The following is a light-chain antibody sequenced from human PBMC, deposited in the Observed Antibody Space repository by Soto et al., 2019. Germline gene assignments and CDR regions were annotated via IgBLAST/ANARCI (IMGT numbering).Light chain of an antibody. CDR2: EVT. J-gene: IGLJ1*01. V-gene: IGLV2-14*01. CDR3: SSYTSSGTLYV. Sequence: QSVLTQPASLSGSPGQSITISCTGTSSDIGGSKYVSWYQQHPGKAPKLMIYEVTYRPSGVSDRFSGSKSGNTASLTVYGLQAEDEADYYCSSYTSSGTLYVFGTGTKLTVL. CDR1: SSDIGGSKY.